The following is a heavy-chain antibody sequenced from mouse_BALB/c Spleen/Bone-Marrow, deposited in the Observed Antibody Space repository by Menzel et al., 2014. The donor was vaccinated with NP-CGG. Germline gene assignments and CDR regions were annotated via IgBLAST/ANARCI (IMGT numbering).Heavy chain of an antibody. V-gene: IGHV3-2*02. Sequence: EVKLVKSGPGLVKPSQSLSLTCTVTGYSITSDYAWHWIRQFPGNKLEWMGYISYSGRSSYYPSLKSRISITRDTSKNQFFLQLNSVTTEDTATYYCARSADWYFDVWGAGTTVTVSS. CDR3: ARSADWYFDV. CDR1: GYSITSDYA. J-gene: IGHJ1*01. CDR2: ISYSGRS.